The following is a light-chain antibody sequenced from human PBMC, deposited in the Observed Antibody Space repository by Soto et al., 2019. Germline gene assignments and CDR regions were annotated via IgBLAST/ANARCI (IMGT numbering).Light chain of an antibody. CDR2: EGS. CDR1: SSDVGSYNL. J-gene: IGLJ2*01. Sequence: QSVLTQPASVSGSPGQSITISCTGTSSDVGSYNLVSWYQQHPGKAPKLIIYEGSKRPSGVSNRFSGSKSGNPASLTISGLQAEDAADYYCCSYAGSSTFHVVFGGGTKLTVL. V-gene: IGLV2-23*01. CDR3: CSYAGSSTFHVV.